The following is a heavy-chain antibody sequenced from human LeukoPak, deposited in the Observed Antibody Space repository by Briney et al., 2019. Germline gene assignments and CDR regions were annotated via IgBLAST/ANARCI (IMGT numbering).Heavy chain of an antibody. CDR2: IYHSGST. J-gene: IGHJ4*02. CDR3: ASLSIAAALTFDY. V-gene: IGHV4-4*02. Sequence: SGTLSLTFAVSGGSISSSNWWSWVRQPPGKGLEWIGEIYHSGSTNYNPSLKSRVTISVDKSKNQFSLKLSSVTAADTAVYYCASLSIAAALTFDYWGQGTLVTVSS. CDR1: GGSISSSNW. D-gene: IGHD6-13*01.